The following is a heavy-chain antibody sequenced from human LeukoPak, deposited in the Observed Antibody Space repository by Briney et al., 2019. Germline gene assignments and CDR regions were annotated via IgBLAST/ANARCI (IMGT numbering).Heavy chain of an antibody. Sequence: PGGSLRLSCAASGFTFSRYGMHWVRQAPGKGLEWVAFIRYDGSNIHYADSVKGRFTISRDNSKNILYLQMNSLRAEDTAVYYCARDLTTYDFWSGYSFPFGYWGQGTPVTVSS. D-gene: IGHD3-3*01. CDR1: GFTFSRYG. J-gene: IGHJ4*02. CDR3: ARDLTTYDFWSGYSFPFGY. V-gene: IGHV3-30*02. CDR2: IRYDGSNI.